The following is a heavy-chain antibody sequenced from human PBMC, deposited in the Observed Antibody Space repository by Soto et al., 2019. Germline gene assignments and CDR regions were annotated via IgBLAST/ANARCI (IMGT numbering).Heavy chain of an antibody. Sequence: QVQLQESGPGLVKPSETLSLTCTVSGGSISSYYWSWIRQPPGKGLEWIGYIYYSGSTNYNPSLKSRVTISVDTSKNQFSLKLSSVTAADTAVYYCARHGHDYIWGSNSFDYWGQGTLVTVSS. J-gene: IGHJ4*02. CDR3: ARHGHDYIWGSNSFDY. CDR1: GGSISSYY. CDR2: IYYSGST. V-gene: IGHV4-59*08. D-gene: IGHD3-16*01.